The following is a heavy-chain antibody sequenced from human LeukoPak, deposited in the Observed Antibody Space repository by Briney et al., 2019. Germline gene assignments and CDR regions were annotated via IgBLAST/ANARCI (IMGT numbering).Heavy chain of an antibody. CDR3: ARDFAPYTSGWPSY. CDR2: INDDGSST. J-gene: IGHJ4*02. CDR1: GFTFRRYW. Sequence: PGGSLRLSCAASGFTFRRYWMHWVRHAPGKGLVWVSRINDDGSSTSYADSVKGRFTISRDNANNTLYLQMNSLRAEETAVYYCARDFAPYTSGWPSYWGQGTLVTVSS. V-gene: IGHV3-74*01. D-gene: IGHD6-19*01.